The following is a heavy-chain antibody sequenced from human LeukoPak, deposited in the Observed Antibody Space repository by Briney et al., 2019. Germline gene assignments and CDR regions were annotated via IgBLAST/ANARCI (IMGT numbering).Heavy chain of an antibody. CDR2: INHSGST. J-gene: IGHJ5*02. CDR1: GGSFSGYY. CDR3: ARHSENDISFDP. Sequence: SETLSLTCAVYGGSFSGYYWSWIRQPPGKGLEWIGEINHSGSTNYNPSLKSRVTISVDTSKNQFSLKLSSVTAADTAVYYCARHSENDISFDPWGQGTLVTVSS. V-gene: IGHV4-34*01. D-gene: IGHD3-9*01.